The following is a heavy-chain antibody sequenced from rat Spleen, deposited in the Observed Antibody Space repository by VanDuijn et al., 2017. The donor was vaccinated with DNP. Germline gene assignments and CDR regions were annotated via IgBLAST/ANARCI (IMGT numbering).Heavy chain of an antibody. CDR3: TSYYFDY. D-gene: IGHD3-7*01. J-gene: IGHJ2*01. CDR2: INSAGTT. V-gene: IGHV3-3*01. CDR1: GYSITGSYR. Sequence: EVQLQESGPGLVKPSQSLSLTCSVTGYSITGSYRWNWIRKFPGNKLEWMGLINSAGTTYYNPSLKGRISITRDTSKNQFFLHVNSVTTEDTATYYCTSYYFDYWGQGVMVTVSS.